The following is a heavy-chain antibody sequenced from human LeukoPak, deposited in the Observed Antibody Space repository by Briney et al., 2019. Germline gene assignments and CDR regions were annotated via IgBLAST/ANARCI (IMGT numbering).Heavy chain of an antibody. D-gene: IGHD5-24*01. V-gene: IGHV1-2*02. CDR3: ARGTEVATTKGAPRLTY. J-gene: IGHJ4*02. Sequence: ASVKVSCKTSGYTFTGNYIHSVRQAPGQGLDWMGWINPNSGGTNYAQKFQGRVTMTRDPSISTAYMELASLTSDDTAVYYCARGTEVATTKGAPRLTYWGQGTLVTVSS. CDR2: INPNSGGT. CDR1: GYTFTGNY.